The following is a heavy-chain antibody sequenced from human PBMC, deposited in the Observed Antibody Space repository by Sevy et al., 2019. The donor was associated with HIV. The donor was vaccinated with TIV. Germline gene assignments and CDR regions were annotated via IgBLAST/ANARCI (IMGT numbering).Heavy chain of an antibody. V-gene: IGHV3-33*01. CDR2: IWHDGTKK. D-gene: IGHD4-4*01. CDR3: VRVTPDEDGTTLDS. CDR1: GFIFSNFG. Sequence: GGSLRLSCAASGFIFSNFGINWVRQAPGKGLEWEAIIWHDGTKKHYLESVKGRFTISRDNSKNTVYLQMNSLRVEDSGTYYCVRVTPDEDGTTLDSWGLGTLVTVSS. J-gene: IGHJ4*02.